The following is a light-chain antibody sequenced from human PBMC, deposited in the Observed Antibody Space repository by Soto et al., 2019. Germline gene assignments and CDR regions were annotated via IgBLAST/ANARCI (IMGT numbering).Light chain of an antibody. Sequence: QSVLTQPPSVSGAPGQRVTISCTGSSSNIGAGYDVHWYQQLPGTAPKLLIYGNSNRPSGVPDRFSGSKSGTSASLAITGLHDEDEADYYCQSYDSSLSARFGGVTK. V-gene: IGLV1-40*01. CDR1: SSNIGAGYD. J-gene: IGLJ3*02. CDR3: QSYDSSLSAR. CDR2: GNS.